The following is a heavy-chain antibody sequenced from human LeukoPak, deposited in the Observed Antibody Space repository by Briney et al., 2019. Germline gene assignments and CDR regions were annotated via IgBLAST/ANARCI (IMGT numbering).Heavy chain of an antibody. CDR3: ARSTYGSGSARGGYFDY. D-gene: IGHD3-10*01. CDR1: GYTFTSYY. V-gene: IGHV1-46*01. Sequence: ASVKVSCEASGYTFTSYYMHWVRQAPGQGLEWMGIINPSGGSTSYAQKFQGRVTMTRDTSTSTVYMELSSLRSEDTAVYYCARSTYGSGSARGGYFDYWGQGTLVTVSS. CDR2: INPSGGST. J-gene: IGHJ4*02.